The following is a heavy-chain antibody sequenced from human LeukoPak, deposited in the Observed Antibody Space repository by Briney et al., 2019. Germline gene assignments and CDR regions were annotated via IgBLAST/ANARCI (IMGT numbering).Heavy chain of an antibody. Sequence: GASVKVSCKASGGTFGSYAISWVRQAPGQGLEWMGRIIPIFGTANYAQKFQGRVTITSDESTSTAYMELSSLRSEDTAVYYCARASSIAARPMGYWGQGTLVTVSS. CDR1: GGTFGSYA. J-gene: IGHJ4*02. CDR3: ARASSIAARPMGY. V-gene: IGHV1-69*13. D-gene: IGHD6-6*01. CDR2: IIPIFGTA.